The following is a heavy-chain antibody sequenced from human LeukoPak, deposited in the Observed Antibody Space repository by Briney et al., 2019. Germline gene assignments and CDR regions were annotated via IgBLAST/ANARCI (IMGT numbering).Heavy chain of an antibody. CDR1: GFTFTSYT. D-gene: IGHD2-15*01. Sequence: PGGSLRLSCAASGFTFTSYTMNWVRQAPGKGLEWVSGISGSGHSTYYADSVKGHFTISRDNSKNTLYLQMSSLRAEDTAVYYCVKKLGGNAPFDYWGQGTLVTVSS. CDR2: ISGSGHST. V-gene: IGHV3-23*01. J-gene: IGHJ4*02. CDR3: VKKLGGNAPFDY.